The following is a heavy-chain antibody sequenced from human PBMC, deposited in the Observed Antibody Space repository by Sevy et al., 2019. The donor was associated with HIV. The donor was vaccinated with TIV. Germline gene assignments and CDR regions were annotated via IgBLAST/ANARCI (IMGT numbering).Heavy chain of an antibody. Sequence: ASVKVSCKASGYTFTNYHITWVRQAPGQGLEWMGWITPNNGNTEYVQRLQGRVTMTTDTSTSTAYMELRNLKSDDTAVYYCARAPSGSQGPGQYFHHWGQGTLVNVSS. CDR1: GYTFTNYH. V-gene: IGHV1-18*01. J-gene: IGHJ1*01. D-gene: IGHD1-26*01. CDR3: ARAPSGSQGPGQYFHH. CDR2: ITPNNGNT.